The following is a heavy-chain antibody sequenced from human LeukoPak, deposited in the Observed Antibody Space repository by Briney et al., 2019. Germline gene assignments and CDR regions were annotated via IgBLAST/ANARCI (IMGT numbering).Heavy chain of an antibody. J-gene: IGHJ3*02. D-gene: IGHD3-16*02. CDR2: IYYSGST. Sequence: SETLSLTCTVSGGSISSSSYYWGWIRQPPGKGLEWIGSIYYSGSTYYNPSLKSRVTISVDTSKNQFSLKLSSVTAADTAVYYCARHIWGSYRYCAFDIWGQGTMVTVSS. CDR3: ARHIWGSYRYCAFDI. CDR1: GGSISSSSYY. V-gene: IGHV4-39*01.